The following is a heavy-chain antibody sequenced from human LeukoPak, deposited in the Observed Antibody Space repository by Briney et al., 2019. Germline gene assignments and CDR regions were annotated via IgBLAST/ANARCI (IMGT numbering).Heavy chain of an antibody. Sequence: GGSLRLSCAASGFTSSSYAMSWVRQAPGKGLEWVSAISGSGGSTYYADSVKGRFTISRDNSKNTLYLQMNSLRAEDTAIYYCAKNGDRGAYCSGGSCYPYYYYYMDVWGKGTTVTISS. D-gene: IGHD2-15*01. CDR1: GFTSSSYA. V-gene: IGHV3-23*01. CDR3: AKNGDRGAYCSGGSCYPYYYYYMDV. CDR2: ISGSGGST. J-gene: IGHJ6*03.